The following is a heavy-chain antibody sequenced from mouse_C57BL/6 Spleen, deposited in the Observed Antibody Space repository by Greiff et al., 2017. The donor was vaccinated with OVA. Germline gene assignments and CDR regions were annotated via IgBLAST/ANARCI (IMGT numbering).Heavy chain of an antibody. Sequence: EVKVVESGGGLVQPGGSLSLSCAASGFTFTDYYMSWVRQPPGKALEWLGFIRNKANGYTTEYSASVKGRFTISRDNSQSILYLQMNALRAEDSATYYCARYGYYYGFAYWGQGTLVTVSA. CDR1: GFTFTDYY. CDR2: IRNKANGYTT. CDR3: ARYGYYYGFAY. V-gene: IGHV7-3*01. J-gene: IGHJ3*01. D-gene: IGHD1-1*01.